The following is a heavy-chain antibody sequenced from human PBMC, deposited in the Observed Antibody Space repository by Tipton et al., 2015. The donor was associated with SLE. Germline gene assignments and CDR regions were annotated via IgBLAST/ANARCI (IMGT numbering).Heavy chain of an antibody. J-gene: IGHJ5*02. CDR2: MYYSGST. V-gene: IGHV4-39*07. CDR1: GGSISSSSYY. CDR3: ARGFDSLDP. D-gene: IGHD3-9*01. Sequence: TLSLTCTVSGGSISSSSYYWGWIRQPPGKGLEWIGSMYYSGSTYYNPSLKSRVTISVDTSKDQFSLKLSSVTAADTAVYYCARGFDSLDPWGQGTLVTVSP.